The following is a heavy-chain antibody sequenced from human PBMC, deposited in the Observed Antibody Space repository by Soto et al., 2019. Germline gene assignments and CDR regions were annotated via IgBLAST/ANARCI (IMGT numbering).Heavy chain of an antibody. D-gene: IGHD6-13*01. CDR1: GYTLTELS. J-gene: IGHJ6*02. CDR3: ATGQQRNYYYYYGMGV. V-gene: IGHV1-24*01. CDR2: FDPEDGET. Sequence: ASVKVSCKVSGYTLTELSMHWVRQAPGKGLEWMGGFDPEDGETIYAQKFQGRVTMTEDTSTDTAYMEPSSLRSEDTAVYYCATGQQRNYYYYYGMGVWGQGTTVTVSS.